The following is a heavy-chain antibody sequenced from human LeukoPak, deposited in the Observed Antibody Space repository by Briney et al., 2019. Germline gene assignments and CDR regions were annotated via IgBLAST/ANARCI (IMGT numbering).Heavy chain of an antibody. CDR1: GYSLTNYW. Sequence: GESLKISCKGSGYSLTNYWIGWVRQMPGKGLEWMGIIYPGDSGTRYSPSFQGQVTISADKSISTSYLQWSSLRASDTAIYYCARSWVSGYGTVLDYWGQGTLVTVSS. D-gene: IGHD5-18*01. J-gene: IGHJ4*02. V-gene: IGHV5-51*01. CDR3: ARSWVSGYGTVLDY. CDR2: IYPGDSGT.